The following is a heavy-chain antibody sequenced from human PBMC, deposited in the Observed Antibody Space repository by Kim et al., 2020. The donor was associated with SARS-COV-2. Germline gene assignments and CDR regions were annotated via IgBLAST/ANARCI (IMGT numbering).Heavy chain of an antibody. CDR2: IWYDESNI. V-gene: IGHV3-33*01. J-gene: IGHJ4*01. CDR1: GFTFSRYG. Sequence: GGSLRLFCAASGFTFSRYGVHWVRQAPGKGLEWVAVIWYDESNIYYGDSEKGRFTISRDNSKNTVDLQMNSLRADDTAEYYCAREEEHSSGCLGDYWGQGTLVTVSS. D-gene: IGHD6-19*01. CDR3: AREEEHSSGCLGDY.